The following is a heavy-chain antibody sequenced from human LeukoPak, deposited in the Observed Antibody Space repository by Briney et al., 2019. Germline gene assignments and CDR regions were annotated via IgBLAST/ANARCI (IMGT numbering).Heavy chain of an antibody. CDR1: GFTFSSYA. CDR3: AKELRPNDY. CDR2: IDGGGGRT. J-gene: IGHJ4*02. Sequence: GGSLRLSCAASGFTFSSYAMSWVRQAPGVGLEWVSAIDGGGGRTWHADSVRGRFTISRDNSKNTLFMQMNSLRAEDTAVYYCAKELRPNDYWGQGTLVTVSS. D-gene: IGHD3-16*01. V-gene: IGHV3-23*01.